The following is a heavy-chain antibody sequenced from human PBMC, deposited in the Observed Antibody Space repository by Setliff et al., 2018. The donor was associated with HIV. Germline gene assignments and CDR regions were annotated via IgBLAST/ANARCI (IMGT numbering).Heavy chain of an antibody. CDR3: ARVPYSSSWSFDY. J-gene: IGHJ4*02. Sequence: GGSLRLSCAASGFTFSTYEMNWVRQAPGKVPEWVSYISSSGSTIYYADSVKGRFTISRDNAKNSLYLQMNSLRAEDTAVYYCARVPYSSSWSFDYWGQGTLVTVSS. D-gene: IGHD6-13*01. CDR2: ISSSGSTI. V-gene: IGHV3-48*03. CDR1: GFTFSTYE.